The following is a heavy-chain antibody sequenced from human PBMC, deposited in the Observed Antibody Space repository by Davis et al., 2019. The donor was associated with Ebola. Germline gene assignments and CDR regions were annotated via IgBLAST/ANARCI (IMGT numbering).Heavy chain of an antibody. Sequence: AASVKVSCKASGYTFTSYGISWVRQAPGQGLEWMGWISAYNGNTNYAQKLQGRVTMTTDTSTSTAYMELRSLRSDDTAVYYCARDREYSSGWLLVYYYGMDVWGKGTTVTVSS. CDR2: ISAYNGNT. J-gene: IGHJ6*04. V-gene: IGHV1-18*01. CDR1: GYTFTSYG. CDR3: ARDREYSSGWLLVYYYGMDV. D-gene: IGHD6-19*01.